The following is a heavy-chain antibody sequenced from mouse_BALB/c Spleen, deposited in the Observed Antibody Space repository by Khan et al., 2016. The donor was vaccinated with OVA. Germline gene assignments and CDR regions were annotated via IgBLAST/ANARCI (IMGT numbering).Heavy chain of an antibody. Sequence: EVQLQESGPDLVKPSQSLSLTCTVTGYSITSGYAWHWIRQFPGNKLEWMAYIYFSGSINYNPSLKSRISVTRDTSKNQFFLQVNSVTSEDTATYDCTRDGNYMDYWGQGTSVTVSS. CDR3: TRDGNYMDY. J-gene: IGHJ4*01. CDR2: IYFSGSI. D-gene: IGHD2-1*01. V-gene: IGHV3-1*02. CDR1: GYSITSGYA.